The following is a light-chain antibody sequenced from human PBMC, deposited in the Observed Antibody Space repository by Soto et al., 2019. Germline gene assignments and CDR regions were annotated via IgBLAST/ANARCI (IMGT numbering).Light chain of an antibody. J-gene: IGKJ1*01. V-gene: IGKV1-9*01. CDR3: QQVDSYPRT. Sequence: GDRVTVTCRASQGIGTYLVWYQQKSGKAPTVLIYASSTLQTGVPSRFSGSGSGTDFSLTISSLHPEEVATYYCQQVDSYPRTFGQGTKV. CDR2: ASS. CDR1: QGIGTY.